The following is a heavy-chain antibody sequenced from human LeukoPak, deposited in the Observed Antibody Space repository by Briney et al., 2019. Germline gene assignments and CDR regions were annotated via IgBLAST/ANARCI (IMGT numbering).Heavy chain of an antibody. CDR3: ARLVRGRGSYLAFDI. Sequence: SETLSLTCAVSGGSFSGYYWSWVRQPPGKGLEWIGEIDESGSTNYNPSLKSRVTISVDTSKNQFSLKLSSVTAADTAVYYCARLVRGRGSYLAFDIWGQGTMVTDSS. J-gene: IGHJ3*02. CDR1: GGSFSGYY. V-gene: IGHV4-34*01. CDR2: IDESGST. D-gene: IGHD1-26*01.